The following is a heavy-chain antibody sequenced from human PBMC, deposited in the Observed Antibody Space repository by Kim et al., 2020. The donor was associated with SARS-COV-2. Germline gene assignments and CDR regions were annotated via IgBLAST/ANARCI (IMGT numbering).Heavy chain of an antibody. J-gene: IGHJ3*02. D-gene: IGHD6-13*01. CDR3: ARGRGQQLVSAFDI. Sequence: ADPVKGRFTNARDNAKNSMYLQMNSLRAEGTAVYYCARGRGQQLVSAFDIWGQGTMVTVSS. V-gene: IGHV3-11*06.